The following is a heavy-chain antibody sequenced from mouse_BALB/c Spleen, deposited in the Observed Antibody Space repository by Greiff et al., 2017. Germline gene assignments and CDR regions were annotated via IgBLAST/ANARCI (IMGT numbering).Heavy chain of an antibody. CDR3: ARGELPHAMDY. CDR1: GYSITSGYY. V-gene: IGHV3-6*02. J-gene: IGHJ4*01. Sequence: EVQLVESGPGLVKPSQSLSLTCSVTGYSITSGYYWNWIRQFPGNKLEWMGYISYDGSNNYNPSLKNRISITRDTSKNQFFLKLNSVTTEDTATYYCARGELPHAMDYWGQGTSVTVSS. CDR2: ISYDGSN. D-gene: IGHD2-1*01.